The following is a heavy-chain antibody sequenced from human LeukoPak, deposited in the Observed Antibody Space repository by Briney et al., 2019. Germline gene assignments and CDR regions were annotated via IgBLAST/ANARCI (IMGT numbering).Heavy chain of an antibody. D-gene: IGHD1-26*01. Sequence: GGSLRLSCTASGFTFGDYAMSWVRQAPGKGLEWVGFIRSKAYGGTTEYAASVKGRFTISRDDSKSIAYLQMNSLETEDTAVYYCTRGLVGVDYYYYYYYMDVWGKGTTVTVSS. CDR3: TRGLVGVDYYYYYYYMDV. V-gene: IGHV3-49*04. J-gene: IGHJ6*03. CDR1: GFTFGDYA. CDR2: IRSKAYGGTT.